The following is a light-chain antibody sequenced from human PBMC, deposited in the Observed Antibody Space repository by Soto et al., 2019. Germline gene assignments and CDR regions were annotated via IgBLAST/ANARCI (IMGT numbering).Light chain of an antibody. J-gene: IGKJ1*01. CDR2: KAS. Sequence: DIQMTQSPSTLSGSVGDRVTITCRASQTISSWLAWYQQKPGKAPKLLIYKASTLKSGVPSRFSGSGSGTEFTLTISSLQPEDFATYYCQQLNSYLTWTFGQGTKVDIK. V-gene: IGKV1-5*03. CDR3: QQLNSYLTWT. CDR1: QTISSW.